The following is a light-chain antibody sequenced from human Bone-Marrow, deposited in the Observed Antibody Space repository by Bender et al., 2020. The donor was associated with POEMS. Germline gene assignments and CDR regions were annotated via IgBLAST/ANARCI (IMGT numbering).Light chain of an antibody. CDR1: DLGDKY. J-gene: IGLJ2*01. CDR2: QDT. V-gene: IGLV3-1*01. CDR3: QAWETYSVI. Sequence: SYEVTQPPSVSVSPGQTASITCSGDDLGDKYVAWYQQKPGQSPVLVIYQDTKRPSGIPGRFSGSNSGNTATLTISGTQAMDEADYYCQAWETYSVIFGGGTKLTVL.